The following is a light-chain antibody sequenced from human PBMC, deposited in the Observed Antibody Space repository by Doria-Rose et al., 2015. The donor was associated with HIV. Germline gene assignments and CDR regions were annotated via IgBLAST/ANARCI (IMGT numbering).Light chain of an antibody. J-gene: IGKJ1*01. Sequence: TQSPGTLSLSPGERATLSCRAGQSFSSTYLALYQQKPGQAPSLLIYDGSTRATGIPDRFSASGSGTDFTLTINRLEPEDFALYYCHQYGTSWTFGQGTKVEI. CDR3: HQYGTSWT. CDR2: DGS. CDR1: QSFSSTY. V-gene: IGKV3-20*01.